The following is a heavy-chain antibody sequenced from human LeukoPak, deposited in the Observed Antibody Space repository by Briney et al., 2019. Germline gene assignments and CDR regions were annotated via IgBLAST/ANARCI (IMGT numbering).Heavy chain of an antibody. V-gene: IGHV1-18*01. D-gene: IGHD6-13*01. CDR1: GYTFTSFG. Sequence: RASAKVSCKASGYTFTSFGITWVRQAPGQGLEWMGWLSAYNGNTNYAQKLQGRVTMTTDTSTSTAYMELRGLRSDDTAVYYCARGRVAAAGTYYYYYGMDVWGQGTTVTVSS. CDR3: ARGRVAAAGTYYYYYGMDV. CDR2: LSAYNGNT. J-gene: IGHJ6*02.